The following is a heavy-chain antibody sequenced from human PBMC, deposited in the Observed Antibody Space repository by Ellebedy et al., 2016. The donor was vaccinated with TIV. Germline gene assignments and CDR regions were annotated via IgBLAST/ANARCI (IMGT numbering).Heavy chain of an antibody. CDR3: ARAWRDGYNFPLGDY. J-gene: IGHJ4*02. Sequence: AASVKVSCKASGYTFTSYGISWVRQAPGQGLEWMGWISAYNGTTNYAQKLQGRVTMTTDTSTSTAYMELRSLRSDDTAVYNCARAWRDGYNFPLGDYWGQGTLVTVSS. D-gene: IGHD5-24*01. CDR1: GYTFTSYG. V-gene: IGHV1-18*01. CDR2: ISAYNGTT.